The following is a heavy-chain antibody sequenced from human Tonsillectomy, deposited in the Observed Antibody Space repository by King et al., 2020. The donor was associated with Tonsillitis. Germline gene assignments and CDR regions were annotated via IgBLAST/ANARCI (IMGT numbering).Heavy chain of an antibody. J-gene: IGHJ4*02. CDR2: IYYSGST. D-gene: IGHD3-9*01. V-gene: IGHV4-39*02. CDR3: AGGAWDYGILTGYYNN. CDR1: GGSIRSSSSY. Sequence: QLQESGPGLVKPSETLSLTCTVSGGSIRSSSSYWGWIRQPPGKGLEWIVNIYYSGSTYYNPSLKSRATMSVDASKNHLSLRLSSVTAADPAVYYCAGGAWDYGILTGYYNNWGQGTLVTVSS.